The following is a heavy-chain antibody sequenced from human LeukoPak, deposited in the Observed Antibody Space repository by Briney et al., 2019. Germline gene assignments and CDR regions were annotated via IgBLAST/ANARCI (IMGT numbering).Heavy chain of an antibody. CDR1: GFTFSSIW. J-gene: IGHJ4*02. CDR3: ARALWFGETFPAY. D-gene: IGHD3-10*01. CDR2: INQDGREK. Sequence: PGGSLRLSCAASGFTFSSIWMSWVRQAPGKGLEWVANINQDGREKYYVDSVKGRFTISRDNAKNSLYLQMNSLRAEDTAVYYCARALWFGETFPAYWGQGTLVTVSS. V-gene: IGHV3-7*01.